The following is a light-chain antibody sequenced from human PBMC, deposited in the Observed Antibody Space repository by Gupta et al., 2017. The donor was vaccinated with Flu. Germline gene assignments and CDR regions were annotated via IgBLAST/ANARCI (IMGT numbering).Light chain of an antibody. Sequence: DIVMTQSPLSLAVTPGEPASISCRSSQILLYSNGYNYVNWYLQKPGQSPQLLIHLGSNRASGVPDRFSGSGSGTDFTLKISRVEAEDVGVYYCRQSLISPWTFGQGTKVEIK. CDR1: QILLYSNGYNY. J-gene: IGKJ1*01. V-gene: IGKV2-28*01. CDR2: LGS. CDR3: RQSLISPWT.